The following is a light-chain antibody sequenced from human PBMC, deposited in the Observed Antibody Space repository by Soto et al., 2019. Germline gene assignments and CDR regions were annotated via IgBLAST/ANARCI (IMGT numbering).Light chain of an antibody. CDR2: KDN. CDR1: SSNIGKNF. Sequence: QSVLTQPPSVSAAPGQKVTISCSGSSSNIGKNFVSWYQHLPGTAPKLLIYKDNERPSGIPDRFSGSKSGTSATLGITGLQTGDEADYYCGTWDSSLSVGVFGGGTQLTVL. CDR3: GTWDSSLSVGV. J-gene: IGLJ3*02. V-gene: IGLV1-51*01.